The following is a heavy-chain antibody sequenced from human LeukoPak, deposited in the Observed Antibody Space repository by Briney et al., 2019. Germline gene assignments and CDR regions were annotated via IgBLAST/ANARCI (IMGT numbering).Heavy chain of an antibody. Sequence: GASVKVSCTASGYTFTSYWIQWVRQAPGQGLEWMGLINPYGGSTAYAHRFQGRVIMTRDTSTSTAYMDLSSLRSEDTAVYHCARAPRNSSTMLDFWGQGTLVTISS. J-gene: IGHJ4*02. V-gene: IGHV1-46*01. D-gene: IGHD6-13*01. CDR3: ARAPRNSSTMLDF. CDR2: INPYGGST. CDR1: GYTFTSYW.